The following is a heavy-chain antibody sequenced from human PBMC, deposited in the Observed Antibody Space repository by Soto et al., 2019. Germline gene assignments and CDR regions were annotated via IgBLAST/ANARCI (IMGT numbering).Heavy chain of an antibody. Sequence: GASVKVSCKASGITFRSSTISWVRQAPGQGLEWMGGIIPMFGAANYAKRFKGRVTITADESTGTAYLELSSLRSEDTAVYYCARPHCSSSSCFRGPFDPWGQGTPVTVSS. CDR2: IIPMFGAA. V-gene: IGHV1-69*13. D-gene: IGHD2-2*01. CDR1: GITFRSST. J-gene: IGHJ5*02. CDR3: ARPHCSSSSCFRGPFDP.